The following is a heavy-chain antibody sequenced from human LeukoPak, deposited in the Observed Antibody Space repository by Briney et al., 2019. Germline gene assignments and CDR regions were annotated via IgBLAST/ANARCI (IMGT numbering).Heavy chain of an antibody. CDR3: ARETFAAAGTYYYYYMDV. CDR2: INPNSGGT. CDR1: GYTFTGYY. Sequence: GASVKVSCKASGYTFTGYYMHWVRQAPGQGLEWMGWINPNSGGTNYAQKFQGRVTMTRDTSISTAYMELSRLRSDDTAVYYCARETFAAAGTYYYYYMDVWGKGTTVTVSS. D-gene: IGHD6-13*01. J-gene: IGHJ6*03. V-gene: IGHV1-2*02.